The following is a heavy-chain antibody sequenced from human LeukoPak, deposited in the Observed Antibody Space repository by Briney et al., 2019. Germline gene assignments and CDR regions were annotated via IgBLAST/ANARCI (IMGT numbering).Heavy chain of an antibody. CDR2: ISSSSSCI. Sequence: GGSLRLSCAASGFTFSSYSMNWVRQAPGKGLEWVSSISSSSSCIYYADSVKGRFTISRDNAKNSLYLQMNSLRAEDTAVYYCARDRIVGADNWFDPWGQGTLVTVSS. V-gene: IGHV3-21*01. CDR3: ARDRIVGADNWFDP. J-gene: IGHJ5*02. D-gene: IGHD1-26*01. CDR1: GFTFSSYS.